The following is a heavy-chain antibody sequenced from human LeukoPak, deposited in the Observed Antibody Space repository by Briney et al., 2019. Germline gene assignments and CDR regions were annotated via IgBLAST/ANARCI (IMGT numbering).Heavy chain of an antibody. V-gene: IGHV1-69*06. J-gene: IGHJ5*02. D-gene: IGHD6-13*01. CDR3: ARHDSYSSSFPYNWFDP. Sequence: SVKVSCKASGYTFTGYYMHWVRQAPGQGLEWMGGIIPLFGAPNYAQKFQGRVTITADKSTTTAYMELSSLRSEDTAVYFCARHDSYSSSFPYNWFDPWGQGTLVTVSS. CDR1: GYTFTGYY. CDR2: IIPLFGAP.